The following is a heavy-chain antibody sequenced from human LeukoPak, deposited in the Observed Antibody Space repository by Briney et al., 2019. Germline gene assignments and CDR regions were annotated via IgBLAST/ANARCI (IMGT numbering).Heavy chain of an antibody. CDR2: IFYSGST. V-gene: IGHV4-39*01. J-gene: IGHJ4*02. CDR3: ARRGWGSSSTSCYHD. Sequence: SETLSLTCSVSGGSIRSRRYYWGWIRQPPGKGLEWIGCIFYSGSTYYNPSLKSRVTLSVDTTRNQFSLELSSVTASDTAVYYCARRGWGSSSTSCYHDWGQGTLVTVSS. CDR1: GGSIRSRRYY. D-gene: IGHD2-2*01.